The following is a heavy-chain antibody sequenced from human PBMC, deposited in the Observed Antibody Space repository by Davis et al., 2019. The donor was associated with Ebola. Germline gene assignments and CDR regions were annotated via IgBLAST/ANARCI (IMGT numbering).Heavy chain of an antibody. Sequence: PSETLSLTCTVSGGSISSSSYYWGWIRQPPGKGLEWIGCIYYSGSTYYNPSLKSRVTISVDTSKNQFSLKLSSVTAADTAVYYCARTPGIQYYYYMDVWGKGTTVTVSS. CDR1: GGSISSSSYY. J-gene: IGHJ6*03. V-gene: IGHV4-39*07. CDR2: IYYSGST. CDR3: ARTPGIQYYYYMDV. D-gene: IGHD5-18*01.